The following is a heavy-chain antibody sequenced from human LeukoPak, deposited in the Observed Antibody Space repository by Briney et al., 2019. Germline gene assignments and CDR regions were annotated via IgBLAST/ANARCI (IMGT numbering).Heavy chain of an antibody. CDR3: ARGYYYDSSGYYTEYFQH. CDR2: IIPIFGTA. J-gene: IGHJ1*01. Sequence: SVKVSCKASGGTFSSYAISWVRQAPGQGLEWMGGIIPIFGTANYAQKFQGRVMITADESTSTAYMELSSLRSEDTAVYYCARGYYYDSSGYYTEYFQHWGQGTLVTVSS. D-gene: IGHD3-22*01. V-gene: IGHV1-69*01. CDR1: GGTFSSYA.